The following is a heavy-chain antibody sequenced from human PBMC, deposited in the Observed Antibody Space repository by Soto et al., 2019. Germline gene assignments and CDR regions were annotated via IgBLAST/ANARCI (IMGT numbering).Heavy chain of an antibody. Sequence: SETLSLTCTVSGGSISSSSYYCVWIRQPPGKGLEWIVSIYYSGSTYYNPSLKSRVTISVDTSKNQFSLKLSSVTVADTAVYYCARHTPYFYDSSCYHPQGPFAIWGQGTMVTVSS. CDR3: ARHTPYFYDSSCYHPQGPFAI. CDR1: GGSISSSSYY. V-gene: IGHV4-39*01. D-gene: IGHD3-22*01. J-gene: IGHJ3*02. CDR2: IYYSGST.